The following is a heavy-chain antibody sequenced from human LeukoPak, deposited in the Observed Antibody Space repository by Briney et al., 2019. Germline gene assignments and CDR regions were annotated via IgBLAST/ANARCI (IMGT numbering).Heavy chain of an antibody. V-gene: IGHV1-18*01. D-gene: IGHD3-3*01. Sequence: ASVKVSCKASGYTFTSYGISWVRQAPGQGLEWMGWISAYNGNTNYAQKLQGRVTMTTDTSTSTAYMELRSLRSDDTAVYYCARAAIPYYDFWSGYKLDSWFDPWGQGTLVTVSS. J-gene: IGHJ5*02. CDR2: ISAYNGNT. CDR3: ARAAIPYYDFWSGYKLDSWFDP. CDR1: GYTFTSYG.